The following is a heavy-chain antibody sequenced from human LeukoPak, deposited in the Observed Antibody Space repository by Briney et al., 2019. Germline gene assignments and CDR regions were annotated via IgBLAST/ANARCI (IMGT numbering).Heavy chain of an antibody. CDR2: IIPIFGTA. J-gene: IGHJ4*02. CDR1: GGTFSSYA. D-gene: IGHD6-19*01. CDR3: ARDPYASGWYPH. Sequence: EASVEVSCKASGGTFSSYAISWVRQAPGQGLEWMGGIIPIFGTANYAQKFQGRVTITADESTSTAYMELSSLRSEDTAVYYCARDPYASGWYPHWGQGTLVTVSS. V-gene: IGHV1-69*13.